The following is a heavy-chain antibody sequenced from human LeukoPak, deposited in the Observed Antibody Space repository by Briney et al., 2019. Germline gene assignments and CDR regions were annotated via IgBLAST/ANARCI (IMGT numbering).Heavy chain of an antibody. CDR2: ISYDGSNK. J-gene: IGHJ3*02. V-gene: IGHV3-30*03. CDR1: GFTFSSYG. CDR3: AGPISHAFDI. Sequence: GGSLRLSCAASGFTFSSYGMHWVRQAPGKGLEWVAVISYDGSNKYYADSVKGRFTISRDNSKNTLYLQMNSLRAEDTAVYYCAGPISHAFDIWGQGTMVTVSS. D-gene: IGHD2/OR15-2a*01.